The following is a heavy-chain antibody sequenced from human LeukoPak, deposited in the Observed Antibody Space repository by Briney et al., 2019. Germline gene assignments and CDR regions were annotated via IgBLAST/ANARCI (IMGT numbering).Heavy chain of an antibody. CDR2: IKSSSATR. CDR1: GFNFGGYS. Sequence: GGSLRLSCAASGFNFGGYSMSCVRQAPGGGLEWLSYIKSSSATRYYADSVKGRFIISRDNAQTSLYLQMDSLRAEDTAMYYCARVRVPTDMTFSHYYMDLWGKGTTVTVSS. CDR3: ARVRVPTDMTFSHYYMDL. D-gene: IGHD1-1*01. V-gene: IGHV3-48*01. J-gene: IGHJ6*03.